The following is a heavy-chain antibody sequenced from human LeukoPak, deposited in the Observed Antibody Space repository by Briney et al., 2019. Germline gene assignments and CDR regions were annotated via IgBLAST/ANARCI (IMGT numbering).Heavy chain of an antibody. CDR2: MNPNSGNT. CDR1: GYTLTSYD. V-gene: IGHV1-8*01. CDR3: ARGRYYDFWSGWVKSYYYYYGMDV. D-gene: IGHD3-3*01. Sequence: GASVKVSCKASGYTLTSYDINWVRQATGQGLEWMGWMNPNSGNTGYAQKFQGRVTMTRNTSISTAYMELSSLRSEDTAVYYCARGRYYDFWSGWVKSYYYYYGMDVWGQGTTVTVSS. J-gene: IGHJ6*02.